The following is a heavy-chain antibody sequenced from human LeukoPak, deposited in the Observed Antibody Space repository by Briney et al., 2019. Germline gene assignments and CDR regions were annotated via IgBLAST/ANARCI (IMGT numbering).Heavy chain of an antibody. CDR3: ARDPPTHSGQDY. J-gene: IGHJ4*02. D-gene: IGHD5-12*01. V-gene: IGHV4-4*07. CDR2: IYVSGST. Sequence: SETLSLTCSVSGGSISGYYWSWIRQSAGKGLEWIGRIYVSGSTQYNPSLKSRVSMSVDTSKNQFSLRLKFVTAADTGFYYCARDPPTHSGQDYWGQGTLVTVSS. CDR1: GGSISGYY.